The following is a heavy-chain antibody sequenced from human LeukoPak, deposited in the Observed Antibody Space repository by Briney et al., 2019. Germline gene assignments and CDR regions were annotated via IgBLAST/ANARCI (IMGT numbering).Heavy chain of an antibody. J-gene: IGHJ4*02. CDR3: ARLHYYDILTDYYFDY. V-gene: IGHV5-51*01. CDR1: GYSFTSYW. Sequence: GESMKISCKGSGYSFTSYWIGWVRQMPGKGLERMGIIYPGDSDTRYSPSFQGQVTISADKSISTAYLQWSSLKASDTAMYYCARLHYYDILTDYYFDYWGQGTLVTVSS. D-gene: IGHD3-9*01. CDR2: IYPGDSDT.